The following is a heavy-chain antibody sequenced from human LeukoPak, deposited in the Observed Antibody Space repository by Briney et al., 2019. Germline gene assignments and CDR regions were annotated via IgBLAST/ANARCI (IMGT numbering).Heavy chain of an antibody. CDR1: GGSISSYY. Sequence: SETLSLTCTVSGGSISSYYWSWIRQPPGKGLEWIGYIYYSGSTNYNPSLKSRVTISVDTSKNQFPLKLSSVTAADTAVYYCVRDPRNWNYFDYWGHGILVTVSS. V-gene: IGHV4-59*01. CDR3: VRDPRNWNYFDY. J-gene: IGHJ4*01. CDR2: IYYSGST. D-gene: IGHD1-20*01.